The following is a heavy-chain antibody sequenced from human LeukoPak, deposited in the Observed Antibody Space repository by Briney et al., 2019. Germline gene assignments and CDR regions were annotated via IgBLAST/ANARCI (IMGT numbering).Heavy chain of an antibody. CDR2: IYHSGST. V-gene: IGHV4-39*01. CDR1: GGSISSSSYY. CDR3: ARHERSSITMIRGVKPKKWFDP. J-gene: IGHJ5*02. D-gene: IGHD3-10*01. Sequence: PLETLSLTCTVSGGSISSSSYYWGWIRQPPGKGLEWIGSIYHSGSTYYNPSLKSRVTISVDTSNNQFSLKLSSVTAADTAVYYCARHERSSITMIRGVKPKKWFDPWGQGTLVTVSS.